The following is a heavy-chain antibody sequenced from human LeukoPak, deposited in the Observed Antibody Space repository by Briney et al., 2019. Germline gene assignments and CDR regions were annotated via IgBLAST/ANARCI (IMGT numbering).Heavy chain of an antibody. CDR3: VRNWGEDY. CDR2: INTDGTST. CDR1: GFTFTSSR. J-gene: IGHJ4*02. Sequence: GGSLRLSCAASGFTFTSSRMLWVRQTPGKGLEWVSNINTDGTSTMYADSVKGRFTISRHNAENTLFLQMNSLRADDTAIYYCVRNWGEDYWGQGTLVTVSS. D-gene: IGHD3-16*01. V-gene: IGHV3-74*03.